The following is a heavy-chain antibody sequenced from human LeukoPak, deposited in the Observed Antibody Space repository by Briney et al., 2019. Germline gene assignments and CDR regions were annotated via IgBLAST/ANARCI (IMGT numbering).Heavy chain of an antibody. CDR1: GGSFSGYY. Sequence: SETLSLTCAVYGGSFSGYYWSWIRQPPGQGLEWIGEISHSGSTNYNPSLKSRVTISVDTSKNQFSLKLSSVTAADTAVYFCARGPPTDYYDSSGFYYVFDYWGQGTLVTVSS. D-gene: IGHD3-22*01. CDR3: ARGPPTDYYDSSGFYYVFDY. J-gene: IGHJ4*02. V-gene: IGHV4-34*01. CDR2: ISHSGST.